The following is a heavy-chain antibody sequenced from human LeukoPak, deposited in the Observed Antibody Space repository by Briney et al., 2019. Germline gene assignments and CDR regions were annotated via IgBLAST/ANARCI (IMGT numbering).Heavy chain of an antibody. D-gene: IGHD3-22*01. J-gene: IGHJ4*02. V-gene: IGHV4-34*01. CDR1: GGSFSGYY. CDR2: INHSGST. Sequence: SETLSLTCAVDGGSFSGYYWSWIRQPPGKGLEWIGAINHSGSTNYNPSLKSRVPISVDTSKNQFSLKLSSVTAADTAVYYCARRANYYYDSSGYPHIDYWGQGTLVTVSS. CDR3: ARRANYYYDSSGYPHIDY.